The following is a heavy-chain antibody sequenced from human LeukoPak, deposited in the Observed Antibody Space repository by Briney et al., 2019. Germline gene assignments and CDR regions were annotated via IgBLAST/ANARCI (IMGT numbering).Heavy chain of an antibody. J-gene: IGHJ6*04. CDR3: AELGITMIGGV. CDR1: GFTFSGSA. D-gene: IGHD3-10*02. CDR2: IRSKANSYAT. V-gene: IGHV3-73*01. Sequence: GGSLKLSCAASGFTFSGSAMHWVRQASGKGLEWVGRIRSKANSYATAYAASVKGRFTISRDNAKNSLYLQMNSLRAEDTAVYYCAELGITMIGGVWGKGTTVTVSS.